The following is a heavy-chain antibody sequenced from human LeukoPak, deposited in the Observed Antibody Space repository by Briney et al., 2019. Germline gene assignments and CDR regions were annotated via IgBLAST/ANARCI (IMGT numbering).Heavy chain of an antibody. CDR2: IYYSGST. J-gene: IGHJ6*03. Sequence: SETLSLTCTVSGGSISSSSYYWGWIRQPPGKGLEWIGSIYYSGSTYYNPSLKSRVTISVDTSKNQFSLKLSSVTAADTAVYYCARNNYYDSSGYYYYYMDVWGKGTTVTISS. D-gene: IGHD3-22*01. CDR1: GGSISSSSYY. CDR3: ARNNYYDSSGYYYYYMDV. V-gene: IGHV4-39*01.